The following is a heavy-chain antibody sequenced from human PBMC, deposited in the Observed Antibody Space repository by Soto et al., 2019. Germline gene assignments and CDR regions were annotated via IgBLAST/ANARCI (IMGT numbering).Heavy chain of an antibody. J-gene: IGHJ4*02. CDR2: ISGSGGST. CDR3: AKDEAFSGWYTGSFDY. Sequence: PGGSLRLSCAASGFTFSSYAMSWVRQAPGKGLEWVSAISGSGGSTYYADSVKGRFTISRDNSKNTLYLQMNSLRAEDTAVYYCAKDEAFSGWYTGSFDYWGQGTLVTVSS. D-gene: IGHD6-19*01. CDR1: GFTFSSYA. V-gene: IGHV3-23*01.